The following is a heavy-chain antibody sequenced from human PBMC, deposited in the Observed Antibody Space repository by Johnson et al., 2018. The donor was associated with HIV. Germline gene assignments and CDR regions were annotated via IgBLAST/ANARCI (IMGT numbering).Heavy chain of an antibody. CDR3: GRESTGAGTAFDM. V-gene: IGHV3-7*01. Sequence: VQLVESGGGLVQPGGSLRLSCAVSGFTFSNHHMTWVRQAPGKGLEWVANINQDGSDRYYVDSVKGRFTISRDNAQNSLYLQMNSLRAEDTAVYYCGRESTGAGTAFDMWGQGTKVTVSS. J-gene: IGHJ3*02. D-gene: IGHD1-1*01. CDR1: GFTFSNHH. CDR2: INQDGSDR.